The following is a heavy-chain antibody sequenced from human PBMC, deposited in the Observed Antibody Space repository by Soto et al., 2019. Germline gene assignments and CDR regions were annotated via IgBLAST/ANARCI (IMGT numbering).Heavy chain of an antibody. D-gene: IGHD6-19*01. CDR3: ARDSHVGSGWQLTADY. CDR1: GFTFEEYS. J-gene: IGHJ4*02. V-gene: IGHV3-33*08. Sequence: GGSLRLSCAASGFTFEEYSMHWVRQAPGKGLEWVSGIWYDGSNKYYAESVKGRFTISRDNSKNTLYLQMNSLRAEDTAVYYCARDSHVGSGWQLTADYWGQGTLVTVSS. CDR2: IWYDGSNK.